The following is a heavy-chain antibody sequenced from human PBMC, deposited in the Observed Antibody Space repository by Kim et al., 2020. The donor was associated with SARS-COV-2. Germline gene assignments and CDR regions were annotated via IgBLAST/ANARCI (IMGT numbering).Heavy chain of an antibody. CDR1: GYTFTSYD. D-gene: IGHD6-19*01. V-gene: IGHV1-8*01. CDR3: ATGPSGWYDF. CDR2: VNPHSGNS. J-gene: IGHJ4*02. Sequence: VKVSCRTSGYTFTSYDINWVRQATGQGPEWMGWVNPHSGNSGYAQKFQGRLKMTTNTAINTAYMELSSLRSDDTAVYYCATGPSGWYDFWGQGTLVTVPS.